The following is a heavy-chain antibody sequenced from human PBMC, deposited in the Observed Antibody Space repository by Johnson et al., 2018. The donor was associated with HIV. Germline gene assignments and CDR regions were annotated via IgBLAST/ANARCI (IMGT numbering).Heavy chain of an antibody. J-gene: IGHJ3*02. CDR2: IKQDGSET. CDR1: GFTFSNYW. Sequence: VQLVESGGGLVQPGGSLRLSCAASGFTFSNYWMSWVRQAPGKGLEWVANIKQDGSETYYVDSVKGRFTISRDNAKNSLNLQMNSLRAEDTAVYYCARGYSYEWRGELDAFDISGQ. D-gene: IGHD5-18*01. V-gene: IGHV3-7*05. CDR3: ARGYSYEWRGELDAFDI.